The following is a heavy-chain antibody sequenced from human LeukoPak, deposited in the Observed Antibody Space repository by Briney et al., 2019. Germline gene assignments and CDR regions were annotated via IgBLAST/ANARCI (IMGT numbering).Heavy chain of an antibody. V-gene: IGHV4-59*08. CDR1: CGSISSYY. CDR2: IYYSGST. CDR3: ARHGGIAAAGTGWFDP. Sequence: PSETLSLTCTVYCGSISSYYWSWIRQPPGKGLEWIGYIYYSGSTNYNPSLKSRVTISVDTSKNQFSLKLSSVTAADTAVYYCARHGGIAAAGTGWFDPWGQGTLVTVSS. J-gene: IGHJ5*02. D-gene: IGHD6-13*01.